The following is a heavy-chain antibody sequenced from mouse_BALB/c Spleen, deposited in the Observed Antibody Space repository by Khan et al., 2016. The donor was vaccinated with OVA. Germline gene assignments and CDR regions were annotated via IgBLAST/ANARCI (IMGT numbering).Heavy chain of an antibody. J-gene: IGHJ3*01. Sequence: QVQLQQSGAELVKPGASVRLSCKASGYTFTSYYLYWVKQRPGQGLEWIGDINPSNGGTNFNEKFKNKATLTVDKSSSTAYMQLSSLTSEDSAVYYCTRSGYGTFAYWGQGTLVTVPA. CDR1: GYTFTSYY. D-gene: IGHD2-1*01. CDR3: TRSGYGTFAY. CDR2: INPSNGGT. V-gene: IGHV1S81*02.